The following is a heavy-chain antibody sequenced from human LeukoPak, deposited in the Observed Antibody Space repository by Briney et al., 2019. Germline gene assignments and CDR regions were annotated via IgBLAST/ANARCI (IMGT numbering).Heavy chain of an antibody. CDR2: INPSGGST. Sequence: ASVKVSCKASGYTFTSYYMHWVRQAPGQGLEWMGIINPSGGSTSHAQKFQGRVTMTRNTSTSTVYMELSSLRSEDTAVYYCAREFYPPFTMVRVSWFDPWGQGTLVTVSS. V-gene: IGHV1-46*01. CDR1: GYTFTSYY. J-gene: IGHJ5*02. CDR3: AREFYPPFTMVRVSWFDP. D-gene: IGHD3-10*01.